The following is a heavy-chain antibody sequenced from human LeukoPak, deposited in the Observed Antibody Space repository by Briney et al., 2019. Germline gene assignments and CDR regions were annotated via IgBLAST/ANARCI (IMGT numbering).Heavy chain of an antibody. CDR2: INHSGST. Sequence: SETLSLTCAVYGGSFSGYYWSWIRQPPGKGLEWIGEINHSGSTNYNPSLKSRVTISVDTSKNQFSLKLSSVTAADTAVYYCARVVVVVPAAKLNPWGQGTLVTVSS. D-gene: IGHD2-2*01. J-gene: IGHJ5*02. CDR3: ARVVVVVPAAKLNP. CDR1: GGSFSGYY. V-gene: IGHV4-34*01.